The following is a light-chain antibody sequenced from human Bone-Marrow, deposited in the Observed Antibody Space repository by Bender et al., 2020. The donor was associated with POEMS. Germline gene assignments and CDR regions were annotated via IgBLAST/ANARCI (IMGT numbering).Light chain of an antibody. CDR3: MAWEASSVV. J-gene: IGLJ2*01. CDR1: HLGVQY. Sequence: SFELTQPPSVSVSPGHTANITFSGDHLGVQYVSWYPLKPGPSPVLVIYDDNKRPSGIPERFSGSNSGNIATLTIVGTQALDEAVYYCMAWEASSVVFGSGTKLTVL. V-gene: IGLV3-1*01. CDR2: DDN.